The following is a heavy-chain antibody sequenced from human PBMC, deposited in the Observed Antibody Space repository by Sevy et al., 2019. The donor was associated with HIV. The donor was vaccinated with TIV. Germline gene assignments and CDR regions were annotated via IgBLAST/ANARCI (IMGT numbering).Heavy chain of an antibody. CDR2: IWYDGSNK. CDR1: GFTFSSYG. D-gene: IGHD3-22*01. V-gene: IGHV3-33*01. J-gene: IGHJ2*01. Sequence: GGSLRLSCAASGFTFSSYGMHWVRQAPGKGLEWVAVIWYDGSNKYYADSVKGRFTISRDNSKKTLYLQMNSLRADDTAVYYCARGSLGYYDSSGYYSEGWYFDLWGRGTLVTVSS. CDR3: ARGSLGYYDSSGYYSEGWYFDL.